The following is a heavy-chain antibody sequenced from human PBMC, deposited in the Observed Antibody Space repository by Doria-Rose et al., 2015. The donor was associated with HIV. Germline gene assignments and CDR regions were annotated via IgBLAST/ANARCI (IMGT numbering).Heavy chain of an antibody. J-gene: IGHJ4*02. CDR1: GVSLSSPGMR. V-gene: IGHV2-26*01. Sequence: GPVLVEPTETLTLTCTVSGVSLSSPGMRVSWIRQPPGKALEWLANNFSDDERSYKTSLKSRLTISRGTSKSQVVLTMIDMDPVDTATYYCARIKSSRWYHKYYFDFWGQGTLVIVSA. D-gene: IGHD6-13*01. CDR2: NFSDDER. CDR3: ARIKSSRWYHKYYFDF.